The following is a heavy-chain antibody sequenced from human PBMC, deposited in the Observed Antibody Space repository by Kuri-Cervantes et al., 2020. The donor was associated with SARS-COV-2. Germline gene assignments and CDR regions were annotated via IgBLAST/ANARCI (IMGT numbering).Heavy chain of an antibody. Sequence: SQTLSLTCGVSGYSMSGGYYWGWIRQPPGKGLEWIATTYHTGTTYYNPSLKSRLSISVDTSKNQFSLKLTSVTAADTAVYYCARHGAGYDFWSGYYGEDYWGQGTLVTVSS. D-gene: IGHD3-3*01. CDR3: ARHGAGYDFWSGYYGEDY. CDR2: TYHTGTT. J-gene: IGHJ4*02. V-gene: IGHV4-38-2*01. CDR1: GYSMSGGYY.